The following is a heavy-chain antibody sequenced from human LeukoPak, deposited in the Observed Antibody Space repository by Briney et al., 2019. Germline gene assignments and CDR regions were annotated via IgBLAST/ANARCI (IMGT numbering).Heavy chain of an antibody. CDR3: ASVDTARDYYAFDI. J-gene: IGHJ3*02. D-gene: IGHD5-18*01. Sequence: SETLSLTCTLSGYSISSGYYWGWIRQPPGKGLEWIGTIYHSGSTYYNPSLKSRVTISVDTSKNQFSLKLSSVTAADTAVYYCASVDTARDYYAFDIWGQGTMVTVSS. CDR1: GYSISSGYY. V-gene: IGHV4-38-2*02. CDR2: IYHSGST.